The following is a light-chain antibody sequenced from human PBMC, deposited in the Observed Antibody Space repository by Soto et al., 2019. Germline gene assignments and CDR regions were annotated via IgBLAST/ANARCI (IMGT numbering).Light chain of an antibody. CDR2: DAS. CDR1: QDISNY. CDR3: QQYDNHPPT. Sequence: DIQMTQSPSPLSASVGDRVTITCQASQDISNYLNWYQQKPGKAPTLLIYDASNLETGVPSRFSGSGSGTDFPFTISSLQPEDIATYYCQQYDNHPPTFGQGTKLEIK. J-gene: IGKJ2*01. V-gene: IGKV1-33*01.